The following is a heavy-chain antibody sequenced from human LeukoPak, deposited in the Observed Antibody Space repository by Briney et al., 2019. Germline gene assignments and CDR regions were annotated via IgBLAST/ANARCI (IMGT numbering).Heavy chain of an antibody. V-gene: IGHV1-69*13. CDR2: IIPIFGTA. Sequence: SVKVSCKASGGTFSSYAISWVRQAPGQGLEWMGGIIPIFGTANYAQKFQGRVTITADVSTSTAYMELSSLRSEDTAVYYCAREGARTRVGDYWGQGTLVTVSS. D-gene: IGHD1-14*01. CDR3: AREGARTRVGDY. J-gene: IGHJ4*02. CDR1: GGTFSSYA.